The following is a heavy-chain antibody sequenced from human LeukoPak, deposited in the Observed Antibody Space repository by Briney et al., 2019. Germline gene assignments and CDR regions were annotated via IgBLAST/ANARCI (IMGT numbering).Heavy chain of an antibody. Sequence: GESLKISCKGSGYSFTSYWIGWVRQMPGKGLEWMGIIYPGDSDTRYSPSFQGQVTISADKSISTAYLQWSSLKASDTAMYYCARFGLVSARSQLRGEPRVWYFDYWGQGTLVTVSS. J-gene: IGHJ4*02. D-gene: IGHD3-10*01. CDR2: IYPGDSDT. V-gene: IGHV5-51*01. CDR3: ARFGLVSARSQLRGEPRVWYFDY. CDR1: GYSFTSYW.